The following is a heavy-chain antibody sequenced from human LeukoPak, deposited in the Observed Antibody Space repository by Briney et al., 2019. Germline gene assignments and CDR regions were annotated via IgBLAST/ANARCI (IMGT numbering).Heavy chain of an antibody. CDR3: ARGLSYADY. CDR2: ISSAGSYI. D-gene: IGHD5-18*01. J-gene: IGHJ4*02. Sequence: GGSLRLSCAASGFTFDDYAMHWVRQAPGKGLEWVSSISSAGSYIYYADSVKGRFTISIDNAKNSLYLQMNGLRAEDTAVYYCARGLSYADYWGQGTLVTVSS. CDR1: GFTFDDYA. V-gene: IGHV3-21*01.